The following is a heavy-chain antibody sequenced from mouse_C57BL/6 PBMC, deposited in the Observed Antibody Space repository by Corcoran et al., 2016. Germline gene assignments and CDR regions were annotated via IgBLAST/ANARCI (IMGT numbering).Heavy chain of an antibody. V-gene: IGHV1-75*01. D-gene: IGHD2-5*01. CDR2: IFPGSGST. Sequence: QVQLQQSGPELVKPGASVKISCKASGYTFTDYYINWVKQRPGQGLEWIGWIFPGSGSTYYNEKFKGKATLTVDKSSSTAYMLLCSLTSEDSAVYFCASNLGDYSNYDWFAYWGQGTLVTVSA. CDR3: ASNLGDYSNYDWFAY. J-gene: IGHJ3*01. CDR1: GYTFTDYY.